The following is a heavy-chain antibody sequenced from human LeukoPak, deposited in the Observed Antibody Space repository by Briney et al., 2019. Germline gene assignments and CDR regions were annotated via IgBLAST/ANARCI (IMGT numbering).Heavy chain of an antibody. CDR3: AREVDGAGGFDY. V-gene: IGHV4-4*07. CDR1: GGSISSYY. Sequence: SETVPLTCTVSGGSISSYYWSWIRQPAGKGLEWIGRIYTSGSTNYNPSLKSRVTISVDKSKNQFSLKLSSVTAADTAVYYCAREVDGAGGFDYWGQGTLVTVSS. CDR2: IYTSGST. J-gene: IGHJ4*02. D-gene: IGHD1-26*01.